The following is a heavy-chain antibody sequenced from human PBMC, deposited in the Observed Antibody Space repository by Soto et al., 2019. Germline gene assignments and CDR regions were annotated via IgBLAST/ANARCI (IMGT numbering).Heavy chain of an antibody. CDR3: APQPHSFSWAVDY. V-gene: IGHV2-5*02. D-gene: IGHD6-13*01. Sequence: QITLKESGPPLVKPTQTLTLTCSFSGFSLSTNGVGVGWIRQPPGKALEWLALIYWDDDKRYSPSLKTRLPITNATPKNQRVLTITNMDPVGKAKYSGAPQPHSFSWAVDYWGQGAPVPVSS. J-gene: IGHJ4*02. CDR2: IYWDDDK. CDR1: GFSLSTNGVG.